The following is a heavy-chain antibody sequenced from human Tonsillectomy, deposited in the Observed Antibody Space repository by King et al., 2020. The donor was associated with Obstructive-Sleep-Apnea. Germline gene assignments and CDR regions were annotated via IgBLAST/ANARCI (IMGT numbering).Heavy chain of an antibody. CDR2: INSDGSST. D-gene: IGHD3-16*02. J-gene: IGHJ6*02. CDR1: GFTFSSYW. Sequence: VQLVESGGGLVQPGGSLRLSCAASGFTFSSYWMFWVRQTPGKGLVWVSRINSDGSSTSHADSVKGRFTISRANAKNTLYLQMNSLRAEDTAVYYCAKTPYRYYGLDVWGQGTTVTVSS. CDR3: AKTPYRYYGLDV. V-gene: IGHV3-74*01.